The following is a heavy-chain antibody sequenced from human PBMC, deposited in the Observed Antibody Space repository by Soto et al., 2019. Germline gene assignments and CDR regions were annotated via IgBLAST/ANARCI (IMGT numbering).Heavy chain of an antibody. J-gene: IGHJ4*02. CDR1: GYNFMDHW. Sequence: PGESLKISCNGSGYNFMDHWIAWVRQMPGKGLEWMGIIYPYDSDTTYSPSFQGQVTISADKSISTAYLQWSSLEASDTAMYYCARPTYCSNTHCSTFDYWGQGTLVTVYS. CDR3: ARPTYCSNTHCSTFDY. D-gene: IGHD2-2*01. V-gene: IGHV5-51*01. CDR2: IYPYDSDT.